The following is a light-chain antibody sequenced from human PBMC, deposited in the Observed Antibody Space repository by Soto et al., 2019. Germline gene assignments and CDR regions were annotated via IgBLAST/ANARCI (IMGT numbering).Light chain of an antibody. J-gene: IGKJ5*01. CDR2: GAS. CDR1: QSVSSN. CDR3: QQYNNWASIT. V-gene: IGKV3-15*01. Sequence: EIVMTQSPATLSVSPGGRATLSCRASQSVSSNLAWYQQKPGQAPRLLIYGASTRATGIPARFSGSGSGTEFTLTISSLQSEDFAVYYCQQYNNWASITFGQGTRWRL.